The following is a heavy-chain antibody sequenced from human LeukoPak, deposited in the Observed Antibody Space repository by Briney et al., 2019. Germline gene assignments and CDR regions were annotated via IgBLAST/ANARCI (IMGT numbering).Heavy chain of an antibody. Sequence: SETLSLTCTVSGGSISSYSWSWIRQPPGKGLEWIGSIYHSGSTYYNPSLKSRVTISVGTSKNQFSLKLSSATAADTAVYYCARDVVAAAGSFDYWGQGTQVTVSS. CDR3: ARDVVAAAGSFDY. CDR1: GGSISSYS. CDR2: IYHSGST. J-gene: IGHJ4*02. V-gene: IGHV4-59*12. D-gene: IGHD6-13*01.